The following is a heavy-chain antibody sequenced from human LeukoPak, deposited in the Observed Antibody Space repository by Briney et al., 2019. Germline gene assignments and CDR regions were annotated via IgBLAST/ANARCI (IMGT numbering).Heavy chain of an antibody. CDR3: AKVRAPSGWFNSDY. V-gene: IGHV3-23*01. CDR1: GFTFSNYW. Sequence: GGSLRLSCTASGFTFSNYWMSWVRQAPGKGLEWVSGISGSGDSTYYADSVKGRFTISRDNSKNTLYLQMNSLRVEDTAAYYCAKVRAPSGWFNSDYWGQGTLVTVSS. J-gene: IGHJ4*02. D-gene: IGHD6-19*01. CDR2: ISGSGDST.